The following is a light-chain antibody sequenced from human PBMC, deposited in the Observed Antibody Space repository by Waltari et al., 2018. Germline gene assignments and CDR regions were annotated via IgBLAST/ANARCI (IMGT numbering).Light chain of an antibody. Sequence: DIQMTQSPSSLSASVGDSVTITCQASQDINNYLNWYQQKPGKAPKLLSDDASNLETGVPSRVSGSGSGSTFTFTIISLQPEDIATYYWQQFHSLLTFGGGTKVEIK. V-gene: IGKV1-33*01. CDR1: QDINNY. CDR3: QQFHSLLT. CDR2: DAS. J-gene: IGKJ4*01.